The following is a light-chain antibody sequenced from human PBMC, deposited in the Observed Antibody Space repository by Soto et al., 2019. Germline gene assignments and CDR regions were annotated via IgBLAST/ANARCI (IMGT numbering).Light chain of an antibody. CDR3: QVWDSDNNPFYV. CDR2: DDS. J-gene: IGLJ1*01. CDR1: NIESKS. Sequence: SYELTQPPSVSVAPGQTARITCGGNNIESKSVNWYQQKPGQASVLVVYDDSDRPSGIPERFSGSNSGNTATLIINTAEAGDEADYYCQVWDSDNNPFYVFGAGTKVTVL. V-gene: IGLV3-21*02.